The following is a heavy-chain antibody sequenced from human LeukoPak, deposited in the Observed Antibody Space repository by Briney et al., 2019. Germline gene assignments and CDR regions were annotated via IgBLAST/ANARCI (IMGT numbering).Heavy chain of an antibody. J-gene: IGHJ3*02. Sequence: GWSLRLSCAASGFTFSSYGMHWVRQAPGNWLEWVAVIWYDGSNKYYADSVKGRFTISRDNSKNTLYLQMNSLRAEDTAVYYCARDSYGDFAFDIWGQGTMVTVSS. CDR1: GFTFSSYG. CDR2: IWYDGSNK. CDR3: ARDSYGDFAFDI. V-gene: IGHV3-33*01. D-gene: IGHD4-17*01.